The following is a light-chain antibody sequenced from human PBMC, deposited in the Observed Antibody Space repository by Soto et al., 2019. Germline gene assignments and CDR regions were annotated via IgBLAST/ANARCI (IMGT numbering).Light chain of an antibody. Sequence: QSALTQPASVSGSPGQSITISCTGTSSDFGNYNLVSWYQQHPGKVPKLILFEVNERPSGVSGRFSGSKSGNTASLTISGLQAEDEADYYCCSFTSSHTHVFGTGTKLTVL. CDR2: EVN. CDR3: CSFTSSHTHV. V-gene: IGLV2-23*02. CDR1: SSDFGNYNL. J-gene: IGLJ1*01.